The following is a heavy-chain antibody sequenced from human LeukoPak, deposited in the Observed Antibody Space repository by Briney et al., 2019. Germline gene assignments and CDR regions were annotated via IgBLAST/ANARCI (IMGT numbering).Heavy chain of an antibody. D-gene: IGHD3-10*01. CDR1: GGSISRGTYY. J-gene: IGHJ5*02. V-gene: IGHV4-61*02. Sequence: SETLSLTCTVSGGSISRGTYYWSWIRQPAGKGLEWIGRIYSSGSTNYNPSLKSRVTISVDTSKNQFSLKLRSVTAADTAVYYCARDSNYYGSGYGFDPWGQGTLVTVSS. CDR3: ARDSNYYGSGYGFDP. CDR2: IYSSGST.